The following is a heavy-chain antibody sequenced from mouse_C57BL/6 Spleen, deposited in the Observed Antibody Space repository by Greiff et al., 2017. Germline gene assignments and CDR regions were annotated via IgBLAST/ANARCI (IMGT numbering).Heavy chain of an antibody. J-gene: IGHJ2*01. CDR1: GYTFTSYW. V-gene: IGHV1-69*01. CDR2: IDPSDSYT. D-gene: IGHD6-2*01. Sequence: QVQLQQSGAELVMPGASVKLSCKASGYTFTSYWMHWVKQRPGQGLEWIGEIDPSDSYTNYNQKFKGKSTLTVDKSSGTAYMQLRSLTSEDSAVYYCARGGELVPYSSFDYWGQGTTLTVSS. CDR3: ARGGELVPYSSFDY.